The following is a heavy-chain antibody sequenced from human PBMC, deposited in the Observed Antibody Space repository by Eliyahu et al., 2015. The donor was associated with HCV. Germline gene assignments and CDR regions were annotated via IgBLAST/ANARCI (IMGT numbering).Heavy chain of an antibody. CDR2: IWYDGGNK. D-gene: IGHD5-24*01. CDR3: AREAETWLQWPQVGRFGY. CDR1: GXXFSSYG. J-gene: IGHJ4*02. V-gene: IGHV3-33*01. Sequence: QVQLVESGGGVVQPGXSLRLXCAAXGXXFSSYGXHWVRQAXSKGLEWVAVIWYDGGNKYYADSVKGRFTISRDNSRNTLNLQMNSLRVEDTAVYYCAREAETWLQWPQVGRFGYWGQGTLVAVSS.